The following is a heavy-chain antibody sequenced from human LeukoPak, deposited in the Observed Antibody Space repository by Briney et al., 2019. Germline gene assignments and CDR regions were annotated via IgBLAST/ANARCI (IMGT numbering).Heavy chain of an antibody. V-gene: IGHV4-34*01. D-gene: IGHD2/OR15-2a*01. CDR1: GGSFSGYY. CDR3: ARGPSLYYFDY. CDR2: INHSGST. J-gene: IGHJ4*02. Sequence: SETLSLTCAVYGGSFSGYYWSWIRQPPGKGLEWIGEINHSGSTNYNPSLKSRVTISVDTSKNQFSLKLTSVTAADTAVYFCARGPSLYYFDYWGQGTLVTVSS.